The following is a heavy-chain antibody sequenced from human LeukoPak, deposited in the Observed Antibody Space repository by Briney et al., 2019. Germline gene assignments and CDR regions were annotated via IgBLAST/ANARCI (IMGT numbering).Heavy chain of an antibody. CDR2: ISAYNGNT. V-gene: IGHV1-18*01. CDR3: ARAMEVPAATPSWFDP. CDR1: GYTFTSYG. J-gene: IGHJ5*02. Sequence: GASVKVSCKASGYTFTSYGISWVRQAPGQGLEWMGWISAYNGNTNYAQKLQGRVTMTTDTSTSTAYMELRSLRSDDTAVYYCARAMEVPAATPSWFDPWGQGTLVTVSS. D-gene: IGHD2-2*01.